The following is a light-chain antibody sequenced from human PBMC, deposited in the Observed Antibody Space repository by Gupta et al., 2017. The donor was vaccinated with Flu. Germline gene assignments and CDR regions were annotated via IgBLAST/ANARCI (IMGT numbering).Light chain of an antibody. V-gene: IGLV5-37*01. Sequence: QPALTQPPPSPASPGDSARPTCTLPSAINVGSYNIYWYQQKPGSPPRYLLYYYSGSDKGQGSGVPSRFSGSNDASANTGILIISGLQSEDDDDYYWMNWPSNAYVVFGGGTKLTVL. J-gene: IGLJ2*01. CDR3: MNWPSNAYVV. CDR2: YYSGSDK. CDR1: SAINVGSYN.